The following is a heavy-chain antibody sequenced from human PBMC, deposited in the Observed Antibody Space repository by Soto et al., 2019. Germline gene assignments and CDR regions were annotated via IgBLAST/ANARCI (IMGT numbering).Heavy chain of an antibody. J-gene: IGHJ4*02. Sequence: EVQLVESGGGLVQPGGSLRLSCAASGFTISSIYMTWLRQAPGKGLEWLSVIYSGGTTHYADSVKGRFTISRDNSKNTVYLQGNSLRAEDTAVYYCAREVLGGVTLSDCGHWGQGTLVIVSS. CDR2: IYSGGTT. CDR1: GFTISSIY. D-gene: IGHD2-21*02. CDR3: AREVLGGVTLSDCGH. V-gene: IGHV3-66*01.